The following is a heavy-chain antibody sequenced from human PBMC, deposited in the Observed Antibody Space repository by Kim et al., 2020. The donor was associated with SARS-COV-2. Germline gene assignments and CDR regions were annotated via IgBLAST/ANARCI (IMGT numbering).Heavy chain of an antibody. CDR1: GGSFSGYY. CDR3: ARLGYSSGWWTFDI. V-gene: IGHV4-34*01. Sequence: SETLSLTCAVYGGSFSGYYWSWIRQPPLKGLSCLGSINHSGRTNYNPSLKSRVTISVDTSKNQFSLKLSSVTAADTAVYYCARLGYSSGWWTFDIWGQGTMVTVSS. CDR2: INHSGRT. J-gene: IGHJ3*02. D-gene: IGHD6-19*01.